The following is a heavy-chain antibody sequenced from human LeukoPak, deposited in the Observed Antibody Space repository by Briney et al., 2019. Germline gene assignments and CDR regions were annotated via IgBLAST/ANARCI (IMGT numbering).Heavy chain of an antibody. V-gene: IGHV3-48*01. D-gene: IGHD5/OR15-5a*01. J-gene: IGHJ5*02. CDR2: ISSSSSTI. CDR3: TTVVSTSGLS. Sequence: PGGPLRLSCAASGFTFSSYSMNWVRQAPGEGREWVSYISSSSSTIYYADSVKGRFTISRENAKNSLYLQMNSLRAEDTAVYYCTTVVSTSGLSWGQGTLVTVSS. CDR1: GFTFSSYS.